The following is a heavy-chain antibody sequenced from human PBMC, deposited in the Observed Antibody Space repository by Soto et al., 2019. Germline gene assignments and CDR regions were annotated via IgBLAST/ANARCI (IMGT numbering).Heavy chain of an antibody. CDR1: GGSISSGDYY. V-gene: IGHV4-30-4*01. CDR2: IYYSGST. D-gene: IGHD3-10*01. CDR3: ARNNFGEFHT. J-gene: IGHJ5*02. Sequence: QVQLQESGPGLVKPSQTLSLTCTVSGGSISSGDYYWSWIRQPPGKGLEWIGYIYYSGSTYYKPSLKSRVTISVDRSNNQFSLRLSSVTASDTAVYYCARNNFGEFHTWGQGTLFTVSS.